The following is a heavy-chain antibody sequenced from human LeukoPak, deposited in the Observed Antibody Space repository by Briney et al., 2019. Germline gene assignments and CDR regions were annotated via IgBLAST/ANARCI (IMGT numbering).Heavy chain of an antibody. Sequence: SETLSLTCTVSMASFSSSRSYWGWFRQSPGKGLQWIGTIYYSGSVYHSGDTYYNPSLKSRVTISVDTSKNQFSLKLSSVTAADTAVYYCARHLPGSSSSPGYYYMDVWGKGTTVTVSS. CDR2: IYYSGSVYHSGDT. CDR1: MASFSSSRSY. D-gene: IGHD6-6*01. V-gene: IGHV4-39*07. CDR3: ARHLPGSSSSPGYYYMDV. J-gene: IGHJ6*03.